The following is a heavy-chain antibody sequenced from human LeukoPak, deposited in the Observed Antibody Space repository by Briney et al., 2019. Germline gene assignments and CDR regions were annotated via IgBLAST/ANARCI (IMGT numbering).Heavy chain of an antibody. D-gene: IGHD3-10*01. Sequence: SETLSLTCTVSGGSISSNNWWSWVRQSPGKGLEWIGEIFHGGSTNYSPSLRSRVTMSVDRSKNQFSLRLSSVTAADTAVYYCARGEDHGSGTVHFDYWGQGALVTVSS. CDR1: GGSISSNNW. CDR3: ARGEDHGSGTVHFDY. J-gene: IGHJ4*02. V-gene: IGHV4-4*02. CDR2: IFHGGST.